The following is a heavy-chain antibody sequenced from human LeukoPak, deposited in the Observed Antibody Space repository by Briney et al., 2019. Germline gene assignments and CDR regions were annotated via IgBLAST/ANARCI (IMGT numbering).Heavy chain of an antibody. Sequence: ASVKVSCKASGYTFTGYYMHWVRQAPGQGLEWMGWINPNSGGTNYAQKFQGRVTMTRDTSISTAYMELSRLRSDDTAVYYCARAGIPNYYYYMDVWGKGTTVTISS. CDR3: ARAGIPNYYYYMDV. V-gene: IGHV1-2*02. CDR1: GYTFTGYY. CDR2: INPNSGGT. D-gene: IGHD6-13*01. J-gene: IGHJ6*03.